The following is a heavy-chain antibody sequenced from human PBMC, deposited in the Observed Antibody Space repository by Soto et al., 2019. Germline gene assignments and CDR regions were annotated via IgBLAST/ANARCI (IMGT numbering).Heavy chain of an antibody. CDR2: IKEDGSEK. V-gene: IGHV3-7*03. J-gene: IGHJ4*02. CDR1: GFTFSNYW. Sequence: EVQLVESRGGLVQPGGSLRLSCAASGFTFSNYWMSWVRQVPGKGLAWVSNIKEDGSEKYYVDSVKGRFTISRDNAKNSVHLQMNSLRDEDTAVYYCVRFSILVSGRGRGAFFDSWGQGTPVTVSS. D-gene: IGHD6-19*01. CDR3: VRFSILVSGRGRGAFFDS.